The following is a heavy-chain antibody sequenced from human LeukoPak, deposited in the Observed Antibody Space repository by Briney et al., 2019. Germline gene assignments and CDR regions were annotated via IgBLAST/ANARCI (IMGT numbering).Heavy chain of an antibody. V-gene: IGHV3-30*18. CDR3: AKDLNTYRYDSRDLPH. Sequence: GGSLRLSCAASGFTFNTYGMHWVRQGPGKGLEWVAGISYDGSNKWYADSVKGRFTISRDNSKNTLYLQMNSLRPEDTAVYFCAKDLNTYRYDSRDLPHWGQGILVTVSS. D-gene: IGHD3-22*01. CDR1: GFTFNTYG. J-gene: IGHJ1*01. CDR2: ISYDGSNK.